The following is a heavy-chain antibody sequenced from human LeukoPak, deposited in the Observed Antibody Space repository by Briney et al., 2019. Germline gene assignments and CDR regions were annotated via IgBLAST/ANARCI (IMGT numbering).Heavy chain of an antibody. CDR2: INPNSGGT. D-gene: IGHD2-15*01. CDR3: ARSIVVVVAATGWFDP. CDR1: GYTFTGYY. V-gene: IGHV1-2*02. Sequence: ASVKVSCKASGYTFTGYYMHWVRQAPGQGLEWMGWINPNSGGTNYAQKFQGRVTMTRDTSFSTAYMELSRLRSDDTAVYYCARSIVVVVAATGWFDPWGQGTLVTVSS. J-gene: IGHJ5*02.